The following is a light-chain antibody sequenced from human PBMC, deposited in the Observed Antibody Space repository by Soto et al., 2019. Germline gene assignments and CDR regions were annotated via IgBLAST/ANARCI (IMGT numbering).Light chain of an antibody. CDR2: DAS. V-gene: IGKV1-5*01. CDR1: QSISNG. CDR3: QEYHGYSWT. Sequence: DTQMPQSLSTLSASVGDRASITCRASQSISNGLAWYQQKPGKAPKLLIYDASNLESGVPSRFSGSGSGTEFTLTISSLQPDDFATYYCQEYHGYSWTFGQGTKVDIK. J-gene: IGKJ1*01.